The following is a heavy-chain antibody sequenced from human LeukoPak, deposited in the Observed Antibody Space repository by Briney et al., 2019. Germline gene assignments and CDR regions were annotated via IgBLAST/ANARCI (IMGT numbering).Heavy chain of an antibody. D-gene: IGHD3-22*01. J-gene: IGHJ4*02. V-gene: IGHV4-59*12. CDR1: GGSIGSYY. CDR3: ARAPSSGYYYVPDY. CDR2: IYYSGSA. Sequence: SETLSLTCTVSGGSIGSYYWSWIRQSPGKGLEWIGYIYYSGSANYNPSLKSRVTISVDTSKNQFSLKLSSVTAADTAVYYCARAPSSGYYYVPDYWGQGTLVTVSS.